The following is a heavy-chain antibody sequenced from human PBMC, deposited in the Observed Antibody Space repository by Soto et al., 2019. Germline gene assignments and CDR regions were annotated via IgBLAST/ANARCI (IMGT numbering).Heavy chain of an antibody. CDR2: IIPIFGTA. CDR1: GGTFSSYV. CDR3: ARVDFWSGYPTVYYYGMDV. V-gene: IGHV1-69*06. J-gene: IGHJ6*02. Sequence: QVQLVQSGAEVKKPGSSVKVSCKASGGTFSSYVISWVRQAPGQGLEWMGGIIPIFGTANYAQKFQGRVTITADKSTSTAYMELSSLRSEDTAVYYCARVDFWSGYPTVYYYGMDVCVHGTTVTVSS. D-gene: IGHD3-3*01.